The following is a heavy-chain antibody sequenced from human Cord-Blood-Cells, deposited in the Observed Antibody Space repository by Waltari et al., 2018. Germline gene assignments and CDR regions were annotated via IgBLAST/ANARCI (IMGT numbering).Heavy chain of an antibody. V-gene: IGHV1-46*01. J-gene: IGHJ6*02. CDR1: GYTFTTYY. D-gene: IGHD5-18*01. CDR3: ARERGYSYGYPRNHYGMDV. CDR2: INPSGGST. Sequence: QVQLVQSGAEVTKPGASVKVSCKASGYTFTTYYMHWVRQAPGPGPEWMGIINPSGGSTSYAQKFQGRVTMTRDTSTSTVYMELSSLRSEDTAVYYCARERGYSYGYPRNHYGMDVWGQGTTVTVSS.